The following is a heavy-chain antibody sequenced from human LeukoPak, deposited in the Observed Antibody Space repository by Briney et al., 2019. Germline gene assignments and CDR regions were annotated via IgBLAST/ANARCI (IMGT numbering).Heavy chain of an antibody. Sequence: ASVKVSCKASGYSFTGYYIHWVRQDPGQGLEWMGYINPNNGDTNFAQKFQGRVTLTRDTSISTTYMELSSLRSDDTAVYYCARANTIFAVILWYWGQGALVTVSS. CDR2: INPNNGDT. CDR3: ARANTIFAVILWY. V-gene: IGHV1-2*02. D-gene: IGHD3-3*01. CDR1: GYSFTGYY. J-gene: IGHJ4*02.